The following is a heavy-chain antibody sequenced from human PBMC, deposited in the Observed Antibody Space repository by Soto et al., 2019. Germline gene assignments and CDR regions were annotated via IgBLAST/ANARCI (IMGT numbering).Heavy chain of an antibody. CDR3: ARWFGRNLNLMNGYGMDV. CDR1: GGSVSSVSYY. V-gene: IGHV4-39*01. J-gene: IGHJ6*02. Sequence: SETLSLTCTVSGGSVSSVSYYWGWVRQPPGKGLEWIGSIYYSGSTYYSPSLRSRVTVSVDTSKNQFSLKLKSLTAADTAVYYCARWFGRNLNLMNGYGMDVWGQGNTVTVS. CDR2: IYYSGST. D-gene: IGHD3-10*01.